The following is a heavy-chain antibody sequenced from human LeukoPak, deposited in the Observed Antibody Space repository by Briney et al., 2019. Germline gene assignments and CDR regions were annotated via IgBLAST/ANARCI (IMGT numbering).Heavy chain of an antibody. D-gene: IGHD3-9*01. CDR2: IRYDGSNK. CDR3: AVTRGLRYFDWLGDY. Sequence: GGSLRLSCAAPGFTFSSYGMYWVRQAPGKGLEWVAFIRYDGSNKYYADSVKGRFTVSRDNSKNTLYLQMNSLRAEDTAVYYCAVTRGLRYFDWLGDYWGQGTLVTVSS. J-gene: IGHJ4*02. V-gene: IGHV3-30*02. CDR1: GFTFSSYG.